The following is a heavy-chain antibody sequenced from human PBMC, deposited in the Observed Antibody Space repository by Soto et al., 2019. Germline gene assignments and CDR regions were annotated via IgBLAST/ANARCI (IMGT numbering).Heavy chain of an antibody. J-gene: IGHJ4*02. CDR2: ISGSGGST. CDR3: AKDLTVAIDYFDY. Sequence: GGSLRLSCAASGFTFSSYAMSWVRQAPGRGLEWVSAISGSGGSTYYADTVKGRFTISRDNSKNKLYLQMNNLRAEYTAVYYCAKDLTVAIDYFDYWGQGTLVTVSS. D-gene: IGHD6-19*01. CDR1: GFTFSSYA. V-gene: IGHV3-23*01.